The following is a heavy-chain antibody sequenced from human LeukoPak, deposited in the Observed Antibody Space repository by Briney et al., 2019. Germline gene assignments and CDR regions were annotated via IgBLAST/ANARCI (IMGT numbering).Heavy chain of an antibody. J-gene: IGHJ4*02. CDR3: ARGHRSPLRYFDW. CDR2: IYYSGST. D-gene: IGHD3-9*01. V-gene: IGHV4-61*08. CDR1: GGSISSGGYP. Sequence: SETLSLTCAVSGGSISSGGYPWSWIRQPPGKGLEWIGYIYYSGSTNYNPSLKSRVTISVDTSKNQFSLKLSSVTAADTAVYYCARGHRSPLRYFDWWGQGTLVTVSS.